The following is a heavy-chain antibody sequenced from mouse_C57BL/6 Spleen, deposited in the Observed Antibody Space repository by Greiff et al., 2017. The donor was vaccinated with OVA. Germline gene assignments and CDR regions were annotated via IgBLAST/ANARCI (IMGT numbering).Heavy chain of an antibody. CDR2: INPGSGGT. J-gene: IGHJ3*01. CDR1: GYAFTNYL. D-gene: IGHD2-4*01. V-gene: IGHV1-54*01. Sequence: QVQLQQSGAELVRPGTSVKVSCKASGYAFTNYLIEWVKQRPGQGLEWIGVINPGSGGTNYNEKFKGKATLTADKSSSTAYMQLSSLTSEDSAVYFCARSRDYEGGFAYWGQGTLVTVSA. CDR3: ARSRDYEGGFAY.